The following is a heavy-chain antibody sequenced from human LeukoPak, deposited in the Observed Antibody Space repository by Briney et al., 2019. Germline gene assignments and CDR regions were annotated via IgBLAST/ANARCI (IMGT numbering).Heavy chain of an antibody. J-gene: IGHJ4*02. D-gene: IGHD6-19*01. Sequence: GWSLILSCAASGFTVRGDYMSWLHQAPGKGLEWVSVTYSGGSTYYAVLVKGRFTISKDNSKNTLYLQMNSLRAEDTAVYYCATETPVAGTPFDYWGQGTLVTVSS. CDR2: TYSGGST. V-gene: IGHV3-53*01. CDR1: GFTVRGDY. CDR3: ATETPVAGTPFDY.